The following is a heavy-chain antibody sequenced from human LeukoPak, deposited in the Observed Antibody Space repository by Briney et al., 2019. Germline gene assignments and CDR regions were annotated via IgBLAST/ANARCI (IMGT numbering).Heavy chain of an antibody. V-gene: IGHV3-72*01. CDR2: SRNKANSYTT. CDR1: GFTFSDHY. CDR3: TRASLSGSYFFY. D-gene: IGHD1-26*01. Sequence: PGGSLRLSCVASGFTFSDHYMDWVRQTSGKGLEWVGRSRNKANSYTTEYAASVKGRFSISRDDSKNSLFLQMNSLKTDDTAVYYCTRASLSGSYFFYWGQGALVTVSS. J-gene: IGHJ4*02.